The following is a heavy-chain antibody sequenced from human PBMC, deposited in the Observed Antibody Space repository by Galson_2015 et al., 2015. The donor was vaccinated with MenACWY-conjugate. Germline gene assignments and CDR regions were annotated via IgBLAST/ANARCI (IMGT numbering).Heavy chain of an antibody. Sequence: SLRLSCAGSGFTFSDRYMDWIRQAPGKGLEWVARSRNKASSYSTDYAASVKGRFTVSRDESGNTLYLEMSGLKSEDTAVYFCTRGHAATRYFDSWGQGTLVTVPS. J-gene: IGHJ4*02. CDR1: GFTFSDRY. V-gene: IGHV3-72*01. CDR3: TRGHAATRYFDS. D-gene: IGHD1-1*01. CDR2: SRNKASSYST.